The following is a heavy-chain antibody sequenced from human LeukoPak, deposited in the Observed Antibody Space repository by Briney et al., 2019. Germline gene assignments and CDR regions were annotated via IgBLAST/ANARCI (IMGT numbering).Heavy chain of an antibody. CDR1: GYTFTGYY. CDR2: INPNSGGT. D-gene: IGHD3-22*01. V-gene: IGHV1-2*02. J-gene: IGHJ4*02. Sequence: ASVKVSCKASGYTFTGYYMHWVRQAPGQGLEWMGWINPNSGGTNYAQKFQGSVTMTRDTSISTAYMELSRLRSDDTAVYYCARAASHYDSSGYPRTFYYFDYWGQGTLVTVSS. CDR3: ARAASHYDSSGYPRTFYYFDY.